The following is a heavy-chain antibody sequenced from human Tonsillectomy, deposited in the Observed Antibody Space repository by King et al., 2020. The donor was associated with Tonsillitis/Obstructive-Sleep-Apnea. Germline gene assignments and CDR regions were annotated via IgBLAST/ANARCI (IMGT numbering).Heavy chain of an antibody. CDR3: AKVRLAYCRSTSCCYFDF. V-gene: IGHV3-23*04. CDR1: GFTFSSYA. J-gene: IGHJ4*02. Sequence: VQLVESGGGLVQPGGSLRLSCAASGFTFSSYAMNWVRQAPGKVLEWVSLISGSGGSTYYADSVKGRFTISRDNYKNTLYLQMNSLRAKDTAVYYCAKVRLAYCRSTSCCYFDFWGQGTLVTVSS. D-gene: IGHD2-2*01. CDR2: ISGSGGST.